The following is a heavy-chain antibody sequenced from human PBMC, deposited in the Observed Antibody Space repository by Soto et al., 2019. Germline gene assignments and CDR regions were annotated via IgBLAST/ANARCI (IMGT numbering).Heavy chain of an antibody. CDR3: AHRNSSAPNDC. V-gene: IGHV2-5*01. Sequence: QITLKESGPTLVRPTQTLTLTCAFSGFSLSTYGVGVGWIRQPPGKALEWLALIYSNDDKRYNPSLKSRLTFTKDTSKHQVVPTTTNMDPVDTATYYCAHRNSSAPNDCWGQGTLVTVSS. CDR1: GFSLSTYGVG. J-gene: IGHJ4*02. CDR2: IYSNDDK. D-gene: IGHD3-22*01.